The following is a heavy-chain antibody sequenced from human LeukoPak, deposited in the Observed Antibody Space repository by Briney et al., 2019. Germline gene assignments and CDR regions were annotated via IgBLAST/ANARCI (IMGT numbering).Heavy chain of an antibody. CDR1: SGSINSYY. V-gene: IGHV4-59*01. CDR2: IYYSGST. D-gene: IGHD3-16*01. CDR3: ARDGLVRQHQFWGDYYYYGMDV. Sequence: SETLSLTCSVSSGSINSYYWSWIRQPPGRGLEWIGYIYYSGSTNYNPSLKSRVTISVDTSKNQFSLELTSVTAADTAVYYCARDGLVRQHQFWGDYYYYGMDVWGQGTTVTVSS. J-gene: IGHJ6*02.